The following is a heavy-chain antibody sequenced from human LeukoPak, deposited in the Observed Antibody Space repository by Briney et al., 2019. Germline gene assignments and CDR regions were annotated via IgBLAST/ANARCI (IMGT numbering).Heavy chain of an antibody. CDR1: GGSISSSSYY. Sequence: SETLSLTCTVSGGSISSSSYYWGWIRQPPGKGLEWIGSIYYSGSTHYNPSLKSRVTISVDTSKNQFSLKLSSVTAADTAVYYCARGSQQLVDFDYWGQGTLVTVSS. CDR3: ARGSQQLVDFDY. CDR2: IYYSGST. J-gene: IGHJ4*02. V-gene: IGHV4-39*07. D-gene: IGHD6-13*01.